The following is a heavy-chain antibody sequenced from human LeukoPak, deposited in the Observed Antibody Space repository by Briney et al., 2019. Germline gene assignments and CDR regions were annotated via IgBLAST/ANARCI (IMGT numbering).Heavy chain of an antibody. J-gene: IGHJ4*02. CDR2: ISAYNGNT. Sequence: ASVKVSCKASGYTFTSYGISWVRRAPGQGLEWMGWISAYNGNTNYAQKLQGRVTMTTDTSTSTAYMELRSLRSDDTAVYYCARSRSGGSYYKGFDYWGQGTLVTVSS. CDR3: ARSRSGGSYYKGFDY. D-gene: IGHD1-26*01. V-gene: IGHV1-18*01. CDR1: GYTFTSYG.